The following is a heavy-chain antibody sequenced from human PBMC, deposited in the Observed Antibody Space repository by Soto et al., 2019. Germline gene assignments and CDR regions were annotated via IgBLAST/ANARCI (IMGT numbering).Heavy chain of an antibody. CDR3: ARVGRGQQLVRPRNYYFDY. V-gene: IGHV4-34*01. CDR1: GGSFSGYY. D-gene: IGHD6-13*01. Sequence: QVQLQQWGAGLLKPSETLSLICAVCGGSFSGYYWSWIRQPPGKGLEWIGEINHSGSTNYNPSLKSRVTISVDTSKNQFSLKLSSVTAADTAVYYSARVGRGQQLVRPRNYYFDYWGQGTLVTVSS. J-gene: IGHJ4*02. CDR2: INHSGST.